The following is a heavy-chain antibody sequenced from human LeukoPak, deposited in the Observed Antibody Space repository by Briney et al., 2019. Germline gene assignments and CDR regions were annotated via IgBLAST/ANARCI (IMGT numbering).Heavy chain of an antibody. CDR3: ARDPDYGGNLLHLSSDY. J-gene: IGHJ4*02. Sequence: VASVKVSFKASGYTFTVYYMHWVRQAPGQGLEWMGWINPNSGGTNYAQKFQGRVTMTRDTSISTAYMELSRLRSDDTAVYYCARDPDYGGNLLHLSSDYWGQGTLVTVSS. D-gene: IGHD4-23*01. V-gene: IGHV1-2*02. CDR1: GYTFTVYY. CDR2: INPNSGGT.